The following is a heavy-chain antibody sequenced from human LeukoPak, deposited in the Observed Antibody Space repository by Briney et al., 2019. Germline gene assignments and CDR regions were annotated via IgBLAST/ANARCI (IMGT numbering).Heavy chain of an antibody. V-gene: IGHV4-38-2*02. D-gene: IGHD3-10*01. Sequence: SETLSLTRTVSGYSISSGYYWGWIRQPPGKGLEWIGSIYHSGSTYYNPSLKSRVTISVDTSKNQFSLKLSSVTAADTAVYYCARGALHFSGSIFVFDYWGQGTLVTVSS. CDR1: GYSISSGYY. CDR3: ARGALHFSGSIFVFDY. J-gene: IGHJ4*02. CDR2: IYHSGST.